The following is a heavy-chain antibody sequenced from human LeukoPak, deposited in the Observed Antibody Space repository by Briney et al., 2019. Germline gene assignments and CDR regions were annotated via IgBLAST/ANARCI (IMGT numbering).Heavy chain of an antibody. CDR2: IVVGSGNT. Sequence: ASVKVSCEASGFTFTSSAVQWVRQARGQRLEWIGWIVVGSGNTNYAQKFQERVTITRDMSTSTAYMELSSLRSEDTAVYYCAAGYGSGSLFDYWGQGTLVTVSS. CDR1: GFTFTSSA. V-gene: IGHV1-58*01. D-gene: IGHD3-10*01. J-gene: IGHJ4*02. CDR3: AAGYGSGSLFDY.